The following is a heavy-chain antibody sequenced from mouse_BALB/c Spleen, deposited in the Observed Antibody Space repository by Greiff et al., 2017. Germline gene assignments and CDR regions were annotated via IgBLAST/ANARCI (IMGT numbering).Heavy chain of an antibody. CDR1: GYTFTDYN. CDR3: ARGDYYGSSGYFDV. J-gene: IGHJ1*01. V-gene: IGHV1-18*01. Sequence: VQLKESGPELVKPGASVKIPCKASGYTFTDYNMDWVKQSHGKSLEWIGDINPNNGGTIYNQKFKGKATLTVDKSSSTAYMELRSLTSEDTAVYYCARGDYYGSSGYFDVWGAGTTVTVSS. CDR2: INPNNGGT. D-gene: IGHD1-1*01.